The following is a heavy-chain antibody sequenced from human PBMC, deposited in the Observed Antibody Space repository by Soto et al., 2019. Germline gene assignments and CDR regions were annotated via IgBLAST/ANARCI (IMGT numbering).Heavy chain of an antibody. D-gene: IGHD4-17*01. J-gene: IGHJ4*02. CDR1: GFTFINYA. V-gene: IGHV3-30-3*01. Sequence: SGGSLRLSCAASGFTFINYAVHWVRQAPGKGLEWVAVISYDGSNKYYADSVKGRFTISRDNSKNTMYLQMNSLSAEDTAVYHCARDQVKGTMTILWGQGTLVTVSS. CDR2: ISYDGSNK. CDR3: ARDQVKGTMTIL.